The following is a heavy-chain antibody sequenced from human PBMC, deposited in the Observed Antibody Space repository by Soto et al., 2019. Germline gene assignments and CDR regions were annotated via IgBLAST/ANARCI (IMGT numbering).Heavy chain of an antibody. CDR1: GFSLSTSGVG. CDR2: IYWDDDK. CDR3: APTLGGDSSGQTASDAFDI. V-gene: IGHV2-5*02. J-gene: IGHJ3*02. D-gene: IGHD3-22*01. Sequence: QFTLKESGPTLVKPTQTLTLTCTFSGFSLSTSGVGVGWIRQPPGKALEWLALIYWDDDKRYSPSLKSRLTITKDTSKNQVVLTMTNMDPVDTATYYCAPTLGGDSSGQTASDAFDIWGQGTMVTVSS.